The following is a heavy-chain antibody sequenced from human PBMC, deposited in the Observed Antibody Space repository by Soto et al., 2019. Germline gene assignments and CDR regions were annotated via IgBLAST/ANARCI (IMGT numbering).Heavy chain of an antibody. Sequence: QVQLVQSGAEVKKPGSSVKVSCKASGGTFSSYAISWVRQAPGQGLEWMGGIIPIFGTANYAQKFQGRVTITADKSTSTAHMELSSLRSEDTAVYYCARVRDCSSTSCTYYFDYWGQGTLVTVSS. D-gene: IGHD2-2*01. V-gene: IGHV1-69*06. CDR1: GGTFSSYA. CDR2: IIPIFGTA. J-gene: IGHJ4*02. CDR3: ARVRDCSSTSCTYYFDY.